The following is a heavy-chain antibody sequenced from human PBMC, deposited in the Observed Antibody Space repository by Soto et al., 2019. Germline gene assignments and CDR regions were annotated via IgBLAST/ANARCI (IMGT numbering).Heavy chain of an antibody. Sequence: EVQLLESGGGLVQPGGSLRLSCAASGFTFSSYAMSWVRQAPGKGLEWVSAISGSGGSTYYADSVKGRFTISRDNCKNTLYLQMNSLRAEYTAVYYCAKGHAVLRFSPMGYWGQGTLVTVSS. V-gene: IGHV3-23*01. CDR1: GFTFSSYA. D-gene: IGHD3-3*01. CDR3: AKGHAVLRFSPMGY. CDR2: ISGSGGST. J-gene: IGHJ4*02.